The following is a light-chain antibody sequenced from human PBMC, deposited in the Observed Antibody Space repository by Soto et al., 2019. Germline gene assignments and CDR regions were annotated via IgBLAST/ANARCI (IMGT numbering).Light chain of an antibody. V-gene: IGLV2-14*01. J-gene: IGLJ1*01. Sequence: QSVLAQPASVSGSPGQSITISCTGTRSDIETYNYVSWYQQHPGKAPRLVIYDVSNRPSGVFNRFSGSKSGNTASLTIAGLQSEDEADYYCKSYTSSTSFVFGTGTKVTVL. CDR3: KSYTSSTSFV. CDR2: DVS. CDR1: RSDIETYNY.